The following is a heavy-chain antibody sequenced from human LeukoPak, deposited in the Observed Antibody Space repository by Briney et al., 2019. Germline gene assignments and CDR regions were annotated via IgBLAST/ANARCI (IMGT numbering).Heavy chain of an antibody. CDR3: AKVFELEMAAFFDY. CDR1: GFTFSSYG. J-gene: IGHJ4*02. D-gene: IGHD3/OR15-3a*01. V-gene: IGHV3-30*02. CDR2: IRYDGSNK. Sequence: GGSLRLSCAASGFTFSSYGMHWVRQAPGKGLEWVAFIRYDGSNKYYADSVKGRFTISRDNSKNTLYLQMNSLRAEDTAVYYCAKVFELEMAAFFDYWGQGTLVTVSS.